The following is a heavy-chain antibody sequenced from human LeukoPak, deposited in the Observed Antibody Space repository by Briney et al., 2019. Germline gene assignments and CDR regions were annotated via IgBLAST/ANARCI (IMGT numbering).Heavy chain of an antibody. CDR2: IGSRVYGGTT. CDR3: TRRQQLVRGFDY. V-gene: IGHV3-49*03. J-gene: IGHJ4*02. CDR1: GFTFGDYA. D-gene: IGHD6-13*01. Sequence: QPGGSLRLSCTASGFTFGDYAMSWFRQAPGKGLEWVGFIGSRVYGGTTEYAASVKGRFTISRDDSKSIAYLRMNSLKTEDTAVYYCTRRQQLVRGFDYWGQGTLVTVSS.